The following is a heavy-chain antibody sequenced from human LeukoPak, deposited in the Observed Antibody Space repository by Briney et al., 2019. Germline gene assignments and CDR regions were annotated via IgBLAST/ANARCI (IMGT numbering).Heavy chain of an antibody. J-gene: IGHJ1*01. D-gene: IGHD6-13*01. CDR3: AKDSSSWAEYFQH. V-gene: IGHV3-23*01. CDR1: GFTFSRYS. CDR2: ISGSGGST. Sequence: GGSLRLSCAASGFTFSRYSMNWVRQAPGKGLEWVSGISGSGGSTFYADSVKGRFTISRDNSKNTLYLQMNSLRAEDTAVYYCAKDSSSWAEYFQHWGQGTLVTVSS.